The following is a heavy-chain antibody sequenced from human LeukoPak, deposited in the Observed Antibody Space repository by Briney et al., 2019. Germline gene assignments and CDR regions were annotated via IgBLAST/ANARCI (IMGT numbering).Heavy chain of an antibody. V-gene: IGHV1-18*01. CDR3: ASDQRNSGSYRFEY. Sequence: ASVKVSCKTSGYTFSGYGISWVRQAPGQGLEWMGWITGNNGNTNYAPSLQGRVTMTTDTSTNTVYMELTSLNSDDTAVYYCASDQRNSGSYRFEYWGQGTLVTVSS. J-gene: IGHJ4*02. D-gene: IGHD1-26*01. CDR1: GYTFSGYG. CDR2: ITGNNGNT.